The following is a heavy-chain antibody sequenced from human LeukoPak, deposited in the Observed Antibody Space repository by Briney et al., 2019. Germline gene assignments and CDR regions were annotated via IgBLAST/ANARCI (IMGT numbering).Heavy chain of an antibody. Sequence: PSETLSLTCTVSGGSISSYYWSWIRQPPGKGLEWIGYIYYSGSTNYNPSLKSRVTISVDTSKNQFSLKLSSVTAADTAVYYCARDGTGLYFDYWGQGTLVTVSS. CDR2: IYYSGST. J-gene: IGHJ4*02. CDR1: GGSISSYY. V-gene: IGHV4-59*12. CDR3: ARDGTGLYFDY. D-gene: IGHD1-7*01.